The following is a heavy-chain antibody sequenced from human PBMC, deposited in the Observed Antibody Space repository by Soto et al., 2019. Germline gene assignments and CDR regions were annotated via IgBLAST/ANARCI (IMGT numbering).Heavy chain of an antibody. CDR3: AKDIGSSPLYGDAFDI. J-gene: IGHJ3*02. CDR2: ISWNSGSI. V-gene: IGHV3-9*01. CDR1: GFTFDDYA. Sequence: EVQLVESGGGLVQPGRSLRLSCAASGFTFDDYAMHWVRQAPGKGLEWVSGISWNSGSIGYADSVKGRFTISRDNPKTSLYLQMNSLRAEDTALYYCAKDIGSSPLYGDAFDIWGQGTMVTVSS. D-gene: IGHD6-6*01.